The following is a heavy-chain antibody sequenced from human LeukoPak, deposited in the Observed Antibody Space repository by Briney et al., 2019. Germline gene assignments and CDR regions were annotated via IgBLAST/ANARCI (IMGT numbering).Heavy chain of an antibody. D-gene: IGHD1-1*01. J-gene: IGHJ3*02. CDR3: TRDELGRAAFNI. Sequence: SATLSVTCAISGDSVSTNKAAWNWNRQSPSRGLEWLGRTYYRSKWYNDYAVSVKSRISINTDTSKNQLSLQLNSVTPADTAVYYCTRDELGRAAFNIWGGGTVVTVSS. CDR1: GDSVSTNKAA. V-gene: IGHV6-1*01. CDR2: TYYRSKWYN.